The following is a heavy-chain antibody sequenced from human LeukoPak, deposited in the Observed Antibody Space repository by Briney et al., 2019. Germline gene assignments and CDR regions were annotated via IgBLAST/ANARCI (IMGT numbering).Heavy chain of an antibody. CDR2: IDWDDDK. CDR3: ARIRRTTVVTAGAFDI. CDR1: GFSLSTSGMC. Sequence: PSQTLTLTCTFSGFSLSTSGMCVSWIRQPPGKALEWLARIDWDDDKYYSTSLKTRLTISKDTSKDQVVLTMTNMDPLDTATYYCARIRRTTVVTAGAFDIWGQGTMVTVSS. J-gene: IGHJ3*02. D-gene: IGHD4-23*01. V-gene: IGHV2-70*11.